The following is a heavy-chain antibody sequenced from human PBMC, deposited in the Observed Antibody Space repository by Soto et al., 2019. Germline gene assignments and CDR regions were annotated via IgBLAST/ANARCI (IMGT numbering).Heavy chain of an antibody. CDR3: AKDSWAIFGVPAGEYYAMDV. CDR2: SSGSGGTT. D-gene: IGHD3-3*01. J-gene: IGHJ6*02. Sequence: EAQLVESGGGLVKPGGSLRLSCAASGFTFNIYTMNWVRQAPGKGLEWVSSISSGSGGTTYYSDSVKGRFTISRDNSKNTVYLQMNDLRVEDAAEYFCAKDSWAIFGVPAGEYYAMDVWGQGTTVTVSS. CDR1: GFTFNIYT. V-gene: IGHV3-23*04.